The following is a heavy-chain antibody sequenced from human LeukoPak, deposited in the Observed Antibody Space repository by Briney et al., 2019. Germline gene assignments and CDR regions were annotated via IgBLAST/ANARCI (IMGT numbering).Heavy chain of an antibody. V-gene: IGHV4-59*01. Sequence: SETLSLTRTVSGGSISSYYWSWIRQPPGKGLEWIGYIYYSGSTNYNPSLKSRVTISVDTSKNQFSLKLSSVTAADTAVYYCARTYYYDSSGFSPYFDYWGQGTLVTVSS. D-gene: IGHD3-22*01. CDR3: ARTYYYDSSGFSPYFDY. CDR1: GGSISSYY. J-gene: IGHJ4*02. CDR2: IYYSGST.